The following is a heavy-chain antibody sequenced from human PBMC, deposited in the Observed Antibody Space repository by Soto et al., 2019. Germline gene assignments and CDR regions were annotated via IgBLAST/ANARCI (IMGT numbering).Heavy chain of an antibody. Sequence: QVQLQESGPGLVKPSETLSLTCTVSGGSVSSGSYYWSWIRQPPGKGLEWIGYIYYSGSTNYNPSLKGRVTISVDTSKNQFSLKLSSVTAADTAVYYCARVPTVTTVALRFDPWGQGTLVTVSS. V-gene: IGHV4-61*01. CDR3: ARVPTVTTVALRFDP. CDR1: GGSVSSGSYY. CDR2: IYYSGST. D-gene: IGHD4-17*01. J-gene: IGHJ5*02.